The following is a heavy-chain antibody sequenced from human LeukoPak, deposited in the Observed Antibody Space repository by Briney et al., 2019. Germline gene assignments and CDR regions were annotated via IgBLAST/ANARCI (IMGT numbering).Heavy chain of an antibody. CDR1: GFTFSSYA. Sequence: GRSLRLSCAASGFTFSSYAMHWVRQAPGKGLEGVAVISYDGSNKYYADSVKGRFTISRDNSKNTLYLQMNSLRAEDTAVYYCARDQTSEAFDIWGQGTMVTVSS. CDR2: ISYDGSNK. V-gene: IGHV3-30*04. J-gene: IGHJ3*02. CDR3: ARDQTSEAFDI. D-gene: IGHD4-11*01.